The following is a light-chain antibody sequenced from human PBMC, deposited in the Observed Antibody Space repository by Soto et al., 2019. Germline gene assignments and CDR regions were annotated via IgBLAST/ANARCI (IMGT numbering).Light chain of an antibody. V-gene: IGKV1-5*03. CDR1: QSISIW. J-gene: IGKJ2*01. CDR2: KAS. CDR3: QPYDSYVT. Sequence: DIQMTQSPSTLSASVGDRVTITCRASQSISIWLAWYQQKPGKAPKLLIYKASCLKSEVPSMFSGSGFGTDFTLTISSLQPDEFATYYFQPYDSYVTFGQGTKLVIK.